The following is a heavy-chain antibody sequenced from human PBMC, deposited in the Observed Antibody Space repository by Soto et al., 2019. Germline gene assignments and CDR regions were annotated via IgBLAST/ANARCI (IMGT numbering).Heavy chain of an antibody. CDR1: GFTFSSYW. V-gene: IGHV3-74*01. J-gene: IGHJ4*02. D-gene: IGHD1-26*01. Sequence: EVQLVESGGGLVQPGGSLRLSCAASGFTFSSYWMHWVRQAPGKGLVWVSRINSDRSSTSYADSVKGRFTISRDNAKNTLYLQMNSLRAEDTAVYYCARVDGSYYPYYFDYWGQGTLVTVSS. CDR3: ARVDGSYYPYYFDY. CDR2: INSDRSST.